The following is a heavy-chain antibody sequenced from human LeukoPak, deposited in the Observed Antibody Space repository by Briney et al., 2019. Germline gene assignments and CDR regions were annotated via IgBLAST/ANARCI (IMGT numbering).Heavy chain of an antibody. CDR2: IKQDGSEK. Sequence: PGGSLRLSCAASGFTFSSYWMSWVRQAPGKGLEWVANIKQDGSEKYYVDSVKGRFTTSRDNAKNSLYLQMNSLRAEDTAVYYCAREGLPPIHGAVTIYYFDYWGQGTLVTVSS. D-gene: IGHD4-17*01. J-gene: IGHJ4*02. CDR3: AREGLPPIHGAVTIYYFDY. V-gene: IGHV3-7*01. CDR1: GFTFSSYW.